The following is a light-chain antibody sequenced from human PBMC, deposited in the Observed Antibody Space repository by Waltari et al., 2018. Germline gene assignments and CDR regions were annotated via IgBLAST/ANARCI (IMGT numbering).Light chain of an antibody. V-gene: IGKV1-33*01. J-gene: IGKJ4*01. CDR1: KDIDFY. CDR2: DAS. CDR3: QQYVDLPLT. Sequence: DLQMTQSPSSLSASVGDTVTITCQASKDIDFYLNWYRQKPGTAPKFLVYDASKLETGVPSRFSGSASGTDFTFTISRLQPEDIGTYFCQQYVDLPLTFGGGTMVDI.